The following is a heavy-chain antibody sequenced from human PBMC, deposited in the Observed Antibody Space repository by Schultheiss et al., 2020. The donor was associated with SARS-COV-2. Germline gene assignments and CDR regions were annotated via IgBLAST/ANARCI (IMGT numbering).Heavy chain of an antibody. V-gene: IGHV3-11*01. CDR3: ARAPAFLVYSSGWYVTDV. CDR1: GFTFSDYY. D-gene: IGHD6-19*01. J-gene: IGHJ6*04. CDR2: ISSSGSTI. Sequence: GESLKISCAASGFTFSDYYMSWIRQAPGKGLEWVSYISSSGSTIYYADSVKGRFTISRDNAKNSLYLQMNSLRAEDTAVYYCARAPAFLVYSSGWYVTDVWGKGTTVTVSS.